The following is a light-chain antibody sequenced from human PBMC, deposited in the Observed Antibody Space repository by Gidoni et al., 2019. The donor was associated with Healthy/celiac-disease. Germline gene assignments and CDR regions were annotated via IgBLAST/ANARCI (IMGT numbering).Light chain of an antibody. CDR1: QGISSY. J-gene: IGKJ4*01. CDR3: QQLNSYPPT. V-gene: IGKV1-9*01. Sequence: DIQLTQSPSFLSASVGDRVTITCRASQGISSYLAWYQPKPGKAPKLLIYAASTLQSGVPSRFSGSGSGTAFTLTISSLQPEDFATYYCQQLNSYPPTFGGGTKVEIK. CDR2: AAS.